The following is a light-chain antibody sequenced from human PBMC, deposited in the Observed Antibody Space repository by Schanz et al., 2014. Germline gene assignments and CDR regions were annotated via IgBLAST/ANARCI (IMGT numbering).Light chain of an antibody. CDR2: AAS. V-gene: IGKV1-39*01. CDR1: QNINTY. Sequence: DIQMTQSPSSLSASVGDRVTLTCRASQNINTYLHWYQQKPGVAPKLLIYAASSLQSGVPSRFSGGGSGTHFTITISSLQPEDFATYYCQQSYSYPLTFGGGTKVEIK. CDR3: QQSYSYPLT. J-gene: IGKJ4*01.